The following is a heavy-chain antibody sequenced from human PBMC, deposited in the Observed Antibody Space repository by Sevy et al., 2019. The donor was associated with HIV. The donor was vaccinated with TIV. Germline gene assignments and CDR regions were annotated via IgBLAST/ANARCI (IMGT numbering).Heavy chain of an antibody. CDR2: ISYDGSNK. J-gene: IGHJ6*02. CDR1: GFTFSSYG. CDR3: AKDLTDYDILTGYYMFYGMDV. Sequence: GGSLRLSCAASGFTFSSYGMHWVRQAPGKGLEWVAVISYDGSNKYYADSVKGRFTISRDNSKNTLYLQMNSLRAEDTAVHYCAKDLTDYDILTGYYMFYGMDVWGQGTTVTVSS. D-gene: IGHD3-9*01. V-gene: IGHV3-30*18.